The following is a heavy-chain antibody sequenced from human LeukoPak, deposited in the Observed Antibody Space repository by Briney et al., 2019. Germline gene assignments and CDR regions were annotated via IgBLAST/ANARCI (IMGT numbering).Heavy chain of an antibody. CDR3: AKDLGSNPGY. CDR1: GESITSDNW. CDR2: IHHSAGT. J-gene: IGHJ4*02. Sequence: SETLSLTCALSGESITSDNWWSWVRQAPGKGLEWIGEIHHSAGTNYNPSLRSRVTMSIDSSQDQFYLHLQSVTAAATGMYFCAKDLGSNPGYWGQGTLVTVSS. V-gene: IGHV4-55*08. D-gene: IGHD4-11*01.